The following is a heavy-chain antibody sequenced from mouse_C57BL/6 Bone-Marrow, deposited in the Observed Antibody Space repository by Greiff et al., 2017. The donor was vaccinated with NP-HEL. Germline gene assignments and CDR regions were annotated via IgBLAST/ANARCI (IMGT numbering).Heavy chain of an antibody. Sequence: HVQLQQPGAELVKPGASVKLSCKASGYTFTSYWMQWVKQRPGQGLEWIGEIDPSDSYTNYNQKFKGKATLTVDTSSSTAYMQLSSLTSEDSAVYYCARESNLWYFDVWGTGTTVTVSS. CDR1: GYTFTSYW. V-gene: IGHV1-50*01. CDR2: IDPSDSYT. D-gene: IGHD2-5*01. J-gene: IGHJ1*03. CDR3: ARESNLWYFDV.